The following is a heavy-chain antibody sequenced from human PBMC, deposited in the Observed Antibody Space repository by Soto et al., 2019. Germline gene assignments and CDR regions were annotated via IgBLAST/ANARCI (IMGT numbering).Heavy chain of an antibody. D-gene: IGHD2-2*01. CDR2: IIPISGTA. V-gene: IGHV1-69*13. J-gene: IGHJ6*02. CDR1: GGTFSSYA. Sequence: SAKVSCKASGGTFSSYAISWVRQAPGQGLEWMGGIIPISGTANYAQKFQGRVTITADESTSTAYMELSSLRSEDTAVYYCARSQGSSTTLEIYYYYYYGMDVWGQGTTVTVSS. CDR3: ARSQGSSTTLEIYYYYYYGMDV.